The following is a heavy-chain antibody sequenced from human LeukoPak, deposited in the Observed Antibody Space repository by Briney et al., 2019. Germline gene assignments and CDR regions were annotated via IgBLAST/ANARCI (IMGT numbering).Heavy chain of an antibody. CDR3: ASPGIAVAGPFDY. D-gene: IGHD6-19*01. CDR1: GGTFSSYA. V-gene: IGHV1-69*13. Sequence: SVKVSCKASGGTFSSYAISWVRQAPGQGLEWMGGIIPIFGTANYAQKFQGRVTITADESTSTAYLELSSLRSEDTAVYYCASPGIAVAGPFDYWGQGTLVTVSS. CDR2: IIPIFGTA. J-gene: IGHJ4*02.